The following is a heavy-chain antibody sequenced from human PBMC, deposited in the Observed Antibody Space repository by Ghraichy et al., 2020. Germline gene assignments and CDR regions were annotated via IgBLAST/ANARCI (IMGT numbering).Heavy chain of an antibody. CDR2: IYYSGST. D-gene: IGHD6-19*01. CDR1: GGSISSSSYY. V-gene: IGHV4-39*01. Sequence: SETLSLTCTVSGGSISSSSYYWGWIRQPPGKGLEWIGSIYYSGSTYYNPSLKSRVTISVDTSKNQFSLKLSSVTAADTAVYYCARQDYSSGLPYYYYYYMDVWGKGTTVTVSS. J-gene: IGHJ6*03. CDR3: ARQDYSSGLPYYYYYYMDV.